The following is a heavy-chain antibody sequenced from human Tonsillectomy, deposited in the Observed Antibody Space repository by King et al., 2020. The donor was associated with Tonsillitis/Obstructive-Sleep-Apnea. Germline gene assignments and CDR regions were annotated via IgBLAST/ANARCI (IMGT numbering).Heavy chain of an antibody. CDR2: ISWDGGTT. Sequence: EVQLVESGGVVVQPGGSLRLSCAASGFTFDDYTMHWVRQPPGKGLEWVSLISWDGGTTYYADSVKGRFTISRDNTKNSLFLQMSSLRSEDTALYYCAKDNSQYPTRHLDSWGQGSLVTVSS. J-gene: IGHJ1*01. D-gene: IGHD3/OR15-3a*01. CDR1: GFTFDDYT. CDR3: AKDNSQYPTRHLDS. V-gene: IGHV3-43*01.